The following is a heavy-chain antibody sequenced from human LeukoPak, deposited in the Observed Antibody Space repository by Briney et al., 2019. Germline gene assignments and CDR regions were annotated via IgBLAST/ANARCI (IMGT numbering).Heavy chain of an antibody. Sequence: GGSLRLPCAASEFTFSNYAMSWVRQAPGKGLDWVLRISGSGDTPYYADSVKGRFTISRDNSKNTLFLQVNSLRAEDTAVYYCARDSCGSPSCFDYWGQGTLVTVSS. D-gene: IGHD2-2*01. CDR2: ISGSGDTP. V-gene: IGHV3-23*01. CDR1: EFTFSNYA. J-gene: IGHJ4*02. CDR3: ARDSCGSPSCFDY.